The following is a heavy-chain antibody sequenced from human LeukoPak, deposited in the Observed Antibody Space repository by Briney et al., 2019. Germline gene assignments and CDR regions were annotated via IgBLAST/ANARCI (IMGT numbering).Heavy chain of an antibody. J-gene: IGHJ3*02. CDR1: GGSVSSTTDY. CDR3: TRLYCSGGSCYSDRGAFDI. D-gene: IGHD2-15*01. CDR2: IYYSGST. V-gene: IGHV4-39*07. Sequence: SETLSLTCTVSGGSVSSTTDYWGWIRQPPGKGLEWIGTIYYSGSTYYNPSLKSRLTISVDTSKNQFSLKLSSVTAADTAVYYCTRLYCSGGSCYSDRGAFDIWGQGTMVTVSS.